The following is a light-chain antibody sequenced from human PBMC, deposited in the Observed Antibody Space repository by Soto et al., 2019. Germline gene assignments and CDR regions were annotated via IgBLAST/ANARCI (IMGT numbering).Light chain of an antibody. CDR3: CSHVGSSTYV. V-gene: IGLV2-11*01. CDR1: SIDVGDY. Sequence: QSALPQPRSVSGSPGQSVTISCTGTSIDVGDYVSWYQQHPGKAPKVMIYDVTQRPSGVPDRFSGSKSGNTASLTVSGLQAEDEADYYCCSHVGSSTYVFGTGTKVTVL. J-gene: IGLJ1*01. CDR2: DVT.